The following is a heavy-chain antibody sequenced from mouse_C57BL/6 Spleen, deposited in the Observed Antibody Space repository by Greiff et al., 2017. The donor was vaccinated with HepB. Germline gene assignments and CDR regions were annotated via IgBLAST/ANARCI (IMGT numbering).Heavy chain of an antibody. CDR2: IYPGDGDT. CDR1: GYAFSSYW. Sequence: QVQLQQSGAELVKPGASVKISCKASGYAFSSYWMNWVKQRPGKGLEWIGQIYPGDGDTNYNGKFKGKATLTADKSSSTAYMQLSSLTSEDSAVYFCARWHYYGSSGGNYYAMDYWGQGTSVTVSS. J-gene: IGHJ4*01. D-gene: IGHD1-1*01. V-gene: IGHV1-80*01. CDR3: ARWHYYGSSGGNYYAMDY.